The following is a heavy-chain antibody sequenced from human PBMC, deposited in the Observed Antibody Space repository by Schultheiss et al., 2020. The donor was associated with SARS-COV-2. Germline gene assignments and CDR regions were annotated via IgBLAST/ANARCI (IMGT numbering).Heavy chain of an antibody. V-gene: IGHV1-46*01. D-gene: IGHD3-3*01. CDR3: ARDLRFLANNYYYGMDV. CDR1: GYTFTSYY. J-gene: IGHJ6*02. CDR2: INPSGGST. Sequence: GGSLRLSCKASGYTFTSYYMHWVRQAPGQGLEWMGIINPSGGSTSYAQKFQGRVTMTRDTSTSTVYMELSSLRSEDTAVYYCARDLRFLANNYYYGMDVWGQGTTVTVSS.